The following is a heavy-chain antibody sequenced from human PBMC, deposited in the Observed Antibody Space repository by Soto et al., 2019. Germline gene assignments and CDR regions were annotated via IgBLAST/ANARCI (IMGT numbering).Heavy chain of an antibody. Sequence: PGKGLEWVAVISYDGSNKYYADSVKGRFTISRDNSKNTLYLQMNSLRAEDTAVYYCARGYGDYVYPFDYWGQGTLVTVSS. CDR3: ARGYGDYVYPFDY. V-gene: IGHV3-30-3*01. J-gene: IGHJ4*02. D-gene: IGHD4-17*01. CDR2: ISYDGSNK.